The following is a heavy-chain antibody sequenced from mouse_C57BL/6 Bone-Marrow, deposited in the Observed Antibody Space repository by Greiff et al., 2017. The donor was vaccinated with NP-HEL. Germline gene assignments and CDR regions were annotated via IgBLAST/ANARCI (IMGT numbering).Heavy chain of an antibody. CDR1: GYTFTDYY. Sequence: EVQLQQSGPELVKPGASVKISCKASGYTFTDYYMNWVKQSHGKSLEWIGDINPNNGGTSYNQKFKGKVTLTVDKSSSTAYMELRSLTSEESAVYYCARCYSNYVDYAMDYWGQGTSVTVSS. CDR3: ARCYSNYVDYAMDY. D-gene: IGHD2-5*01. J-gene: IGHJ4*01. V-gene: IGHV1-26*01. CDR2: INPNNGGT.